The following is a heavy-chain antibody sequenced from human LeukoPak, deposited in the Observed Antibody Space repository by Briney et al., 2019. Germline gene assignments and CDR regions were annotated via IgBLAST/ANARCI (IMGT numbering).Heavy chain of an antibody. CDR3: ARGIAVAGDEYYFDY. Sequence: ASVKVSCKASGYTFTSYGISWVRQAPGQGLEWMGWISAYNGNTNYARKLQGRVTMTTDTFTSTAYMELRSLRSDDTAVYYCARGIAVAGDEYYFDYWGQGTLVTVSS. CDR2: ISAYNGNT. V-gene: IGHV1-18*01. J-gene: IGHJ4*02. CDR1: GYTFTSYG. D-gene: IGHD6-19*01.